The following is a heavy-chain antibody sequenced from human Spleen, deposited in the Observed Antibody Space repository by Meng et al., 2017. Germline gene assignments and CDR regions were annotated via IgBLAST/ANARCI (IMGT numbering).Heavy chain of an antibody. CDR1: GFTFNSYW. CDR3: VRDLYGSGSYFDY. CDR2: VTTDGTTT. J-gene: IGHJ4*02. Sequence: GGSLRLSCAASGFTFNSYWMHWVRQAPGKGLVWVSRVTTDGTTTSYADSVKGRFSISRDNAKKTVNLQMNSLRAEDTAVYYCVRDLYGSGSYFDYWGRGTLVTVSS. D-gene: IGHD3-10*01. V-gene: IGHV3-74*01.